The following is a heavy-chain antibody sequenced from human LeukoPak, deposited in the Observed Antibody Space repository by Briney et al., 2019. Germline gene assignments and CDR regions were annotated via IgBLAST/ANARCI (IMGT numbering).Heavy chain of an antibody. J-gene: IGHJ3*01. CDR2: INPSGRST. V-gene: IGHV1-46*01. Sequence: ASVKVSCKASGYSLSRYYVHWVRQAPGQGLEWMGIINPSGRSTSYAQKFQDRVTVTRDTSTSTVYMELSSLRSEDTAVYYCASGNSDYIRDAFHVWGQGTMVTVSS. CDR3: ASGNSDYIRDAFHV. CDR1: GYSLSRYY. D-gene: IGHD5-12*01.